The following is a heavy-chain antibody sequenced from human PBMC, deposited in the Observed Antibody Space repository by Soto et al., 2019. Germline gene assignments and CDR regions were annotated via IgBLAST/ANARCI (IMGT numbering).Heavy chain of an antibody. CDR1: GGSISNYY. D-gene: IGHD1-26*01. V-gene: IGHV4-59*01. CDR2: IYNSGVT. Sequence: SETLSLTCPVSGGSISNYYWNWIRQPPGEGLEWIAYIYNSGVTNYTPSLKSRVTISIDTSKNQFSLKLSSVTAADTAVYYCARAVGGYSGHWYFDLWGRGTLVTVSS. CDR3: ARAVGGYSGHWYFDL. J-gene: IGHJ2*01.